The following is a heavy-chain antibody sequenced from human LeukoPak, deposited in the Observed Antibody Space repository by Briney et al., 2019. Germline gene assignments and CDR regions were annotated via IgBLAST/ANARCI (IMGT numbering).Heavy chain of an antibody. Sequence: SETLSLTCTVSGDSISNYYWNWIRQPPGKGLEWIGYIYYSGSTNYNPPLKSRATISVDTSKNQFSLKVSSVTAADTAVYYCARAGGQLRVDYWGQGTLVTVSS. J-gene: IGHJ4*02. CDR3: ARAGGQLRVDY. D-gene: IGHD2-2*01. CDR2: IYYSGST. V-gene: IGHV4-59*01. CDR1: GDSISNYY.